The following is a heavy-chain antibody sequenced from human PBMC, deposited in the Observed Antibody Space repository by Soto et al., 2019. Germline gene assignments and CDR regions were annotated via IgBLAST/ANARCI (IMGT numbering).Heavy chain of an antibody. CDR3: ARGFETGGYWGILFEY. D-gene: IGHD2-21*01. CDR1: GFTFSSYA. Sequence: GGSLRFSCAASGFTFSSYAIHWVRQAPGKGLEWVGVISSDGSRQYYADSVQGRFTISRDNSMNTLYLQMYSLRADDTAVYYCARGFETGGYWGILFEYWGQET. V-gene: IGHV3-30-3*01. CDR2: ISSDGSRQ. J-gene: IGHJ4*02.